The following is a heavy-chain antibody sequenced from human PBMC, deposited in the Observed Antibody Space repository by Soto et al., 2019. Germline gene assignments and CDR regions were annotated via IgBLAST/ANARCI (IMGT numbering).Heavy chain of an antibody. CDR2: VNHSGTT. V-gene: IGHV4-34*04. Sequence: PSETLSLTCAVYGGSFSDHFWTWIRQAPGEDLEWIGEVNHSGTTNDKPSLRTRAPLSAYSSRGLFSLKLRSVTPADKAVYYCSIATFLSYGDFPFFDSWGQGTLVTVSS. CDR3: SIATFLSYGDFPFFDS. J-gene: IGHJ4*02. D-gene: IGHD4-17*01. CDR1: GGSFSDHF.